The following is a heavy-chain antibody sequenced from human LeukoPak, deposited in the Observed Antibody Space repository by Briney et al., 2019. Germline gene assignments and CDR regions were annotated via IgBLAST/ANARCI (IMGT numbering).Heavy chain of an antibody. Sequence: SETLSLTCTVSGGSISSYYWSWIRQPPGKGLEWIGYIYYSGSTNYNPSLKSRVTISVDTSKNQFSLKLSSVTAADTAVYYCARVGWASRLTHYYYYYYMDVWGKGTTVTISS. J-gene: IGHJ6*03. CDR2: IYYSGST. CDR3: ARVGWASRLTHYYYYYYMDV. D-gene: IGHD4/OR15-4a*01. CDR1: GGSISSYY. V-gene: IGHV4-59*01.